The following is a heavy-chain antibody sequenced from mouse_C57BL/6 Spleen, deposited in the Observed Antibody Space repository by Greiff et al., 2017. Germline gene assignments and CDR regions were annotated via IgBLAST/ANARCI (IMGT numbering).Heavy chain of an antibody. CDR1: GFTFSSYG. V-gene: IGHV5-6*01. CDR3: ARQPRDYFDY. Sequence: EVHLVESGGDLVKPGGSLKLSCAASGFTFSSYGMSWVRQTPDKRLEWVATISSGGSYTYYPDSVKGRFTISRDNAKNTLYLQMSSLKSEDTAMYYCARQPRDYFDYWGQGTTLTVSS. J-gene: IGHJ2*01. CDR2: ISSGGSYT.